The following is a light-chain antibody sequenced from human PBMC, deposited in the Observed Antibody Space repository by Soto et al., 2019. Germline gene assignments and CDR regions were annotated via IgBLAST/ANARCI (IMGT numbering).Light chain of an antibody. V-gene: IGKV3-15*01. CDR1: QSISNN. CDR2: GAS. J-gene: IGKJ5*01. Sequence: EIGRTRSDVPLSVSPWELPTLSCSASQSISNNLAWYQPKPGKAPKLLIYGASTMPTGIPARFSGSGSGTDFTLTISSLQSEDFAAYYGQQSYSSPTFTFGQGTRLEIK. CDR3: QQSYSSPTFT.